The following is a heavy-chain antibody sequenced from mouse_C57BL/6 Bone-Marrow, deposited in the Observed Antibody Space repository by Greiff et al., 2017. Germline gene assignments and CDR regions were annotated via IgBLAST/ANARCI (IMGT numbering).Heavy chain of an antibody. CDR1: GFTFSSYA. CDR2: ISDGGSYT. Sequence: DVHLVESGGGLVKPGGSLKLSCAASGFTFSSYAMSWVRQTPEKRLEWVATISDGGSYTYYPDNVKGRFTISRDNAKNNLYLQMSHLKSEDTAMDYCARDDYGRRGNFDYWGQGTTLTVSS. V-gene: IGHV5-4*01. J-gene: IGHJ2*01. D-gene: IGHD1-1*01. CDR3: ARDDYGRRGNFDY.